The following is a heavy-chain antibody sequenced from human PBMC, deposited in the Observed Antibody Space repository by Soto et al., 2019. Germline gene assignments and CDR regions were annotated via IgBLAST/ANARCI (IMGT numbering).Heavy chain of an antibody. Sequence: PSETLSLTCTVSGGSISSYYWHWIRQPPGKGLEWIGYIYYSGSTNYNPSLTGRVTISVDTSKNQFSLMLSSVTAADMAVYYCARVRSGSYSDILSGYNNWFDAWGQGTLVTVSS. V-gene: IGHV4-59*01. CDR1: GGSISSYY. CDR2: IYYSGST. J-gene: IGHJ5*02. D-gene: IGHD3-9*01. CDR3: ARVRSGSYSDILSGYNNWFDA.